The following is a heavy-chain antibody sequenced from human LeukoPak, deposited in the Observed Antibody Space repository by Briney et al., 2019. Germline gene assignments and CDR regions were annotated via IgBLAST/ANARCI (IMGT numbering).Heavy chain of an antibody. J-gene: IGHJ4*02. Sequence: GGSLRLSCAASGFTFSDYYMSWIRQAPGKGLEWFSYISSSSSYTNYADSVKGRFTISRDNAKNSLYLQMNSLRAEDTAVYYCARDQPAYRSMTTVTPGYFDYWGQGTLVTVSS. CDR2: ISSSSSYT. D-gene: IGHD4-17*01. CDR3: ARDQPAYRSMTTVTPGYFDY. CDR1: GFTFSDYY. V-gene: IGHV3-11*05.